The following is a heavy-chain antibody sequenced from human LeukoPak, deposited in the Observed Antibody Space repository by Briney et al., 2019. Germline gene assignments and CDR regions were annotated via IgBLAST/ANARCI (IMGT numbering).Heavy chain of an antibody. D-gene: IGHD3-22*01. J-gene: IGHJ4*02. V-gene: IGHV4-59*08. Sequence: SETLSPTCTVSGGSISSYYWSWIRQPPGKGLEWIGYIYYSGSTNYNPSLKSRVTISVDTSKNQFSLKLSSVTAADTAVYYCARRYDSSGYYNQGVFDYWGQGTLVTVSS. CDR2: IYYSGST. CDR1: GGSISSYY. CDR3: ARRYDSSGYYNQGVFDY.